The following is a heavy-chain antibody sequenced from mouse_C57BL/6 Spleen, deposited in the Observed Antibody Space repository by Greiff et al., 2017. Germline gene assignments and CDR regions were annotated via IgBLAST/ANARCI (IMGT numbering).Heavy chain of an antibody. D-gene: IGHD2-10*02. V-gene: IGHV5-17*01. CDR2: ISSGSSTI. CDR1: GFTFSDYG. J-gene: IGHJ4*01. Sequence: EVKLVESGGGLVKPGGSLKLSCAASGFTFSDYGMHWVRQAPEKGLEWVAYISSGSSTIYYADTVKGRFTISRDNAKNTLFLQMTSLRSEATAMYYYERQYALYAMDYWGQGTSVTVSS. CDR3: ERQYALYAMDY.